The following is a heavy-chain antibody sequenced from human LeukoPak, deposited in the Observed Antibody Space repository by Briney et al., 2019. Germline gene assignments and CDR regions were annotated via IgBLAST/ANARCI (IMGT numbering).Heavy chain of an antibody. J-gene: IGHJ4*02. CDR2: ISSSGSTI. D-gene: IGHD3-3*01. V-gene: IGHV3-11*01. Sequence: GGSLRLSCAASGFTFSDYYMSWIRQAPGKGLGWVSYISSSGSTIYYADSVKGRFTISRDNAKNSLYLQMNSLRAEDTAVYYCARGDYDFWRRYFDYWGQGTLVTVSS. CDR3: ARGDYDFWRRYFDY. CDR1: GFTFSDYY.